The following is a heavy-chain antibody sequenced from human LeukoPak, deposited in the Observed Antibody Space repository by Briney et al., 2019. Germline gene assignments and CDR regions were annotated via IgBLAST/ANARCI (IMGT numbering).Heavy chain of an antibody. D-gene: IGHD3-22*01. CDR3: ARDRLGDYDHSGYYDK. CDR2: ICDSGRTI. Sequence: GGSLRLSCAASGFTFSDYYMSWIRQAPGKGLEWVSYICDSGRTIYYADSVKGRFTISRDNAKNSVDLQMNNLGAEDTAVYYCARDRLGDYDHSGYYDKWGQGTLVTVSS. V-gene: IGHV3-11*01. J-gene: IGHJ4*02. CDR1: GFTFSDYY.